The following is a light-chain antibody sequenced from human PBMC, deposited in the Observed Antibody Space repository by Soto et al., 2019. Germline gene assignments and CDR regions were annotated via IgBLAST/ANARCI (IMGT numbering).Light chain of an antibody. Sequence: QSVLTQPPSASGTPGQRVTISCSGSSSNIGSNTVNWYQQLPGTAPKLLSYSNNQRSSGVPDRFSGSKSGTAASLAISGLKSEDEADYYCAAWDDSLNGSNYFFGTATKLTVL. CDR1: SSNIGSNT. CDR2: SNN. V-gene: IGLV1-44*01. J-gene: IGLJ1*01. CDR3: AAWDDSLNGSNYF.